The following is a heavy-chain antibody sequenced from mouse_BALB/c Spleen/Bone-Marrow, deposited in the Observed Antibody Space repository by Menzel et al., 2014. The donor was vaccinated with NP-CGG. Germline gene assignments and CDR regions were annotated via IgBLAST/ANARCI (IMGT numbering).Heavy chain of an antibody. CDR2: IDPSDSYT. CDR3: TRDAMDY. J-gene: IGHJ4*01. CDR1: GYTFTSYW. V-gene: IGHV1-59*01. Sequence: QVQLQQSGAELVRPGASVKLSCKASGYTFTSYWINWVKQRPGQGLEWIGVIDPSDSYTSYIQKFKGKATLTVDTSSSTAYMQLSSLTSEDSAVYYCTRDAMDYWGQGTSVTVSS.